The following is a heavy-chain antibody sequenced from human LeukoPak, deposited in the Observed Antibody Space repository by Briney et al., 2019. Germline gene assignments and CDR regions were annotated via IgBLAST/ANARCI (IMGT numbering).Heavy chain of an antibody. CDR3: VRQWLGFDY. CDR2: INPNSGGT. D-gene: IGHD6-19*01. V-gene: IGHV1-2*04. J-gene: IGHJ4*02. Sequence: ASVKVSCKASGYTLTGYYMHWVRQAPGQGLEWMGRINPNSGGTNYAQKFQGWVTMTRDTSISTAYMELSRLRSDDTAVYYCVRQWLGFDYWGQGTLVTVSS. CDR1: GYTLTGYY.